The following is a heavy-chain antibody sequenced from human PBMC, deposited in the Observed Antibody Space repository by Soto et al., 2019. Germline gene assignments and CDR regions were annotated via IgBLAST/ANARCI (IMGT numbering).Heavy chain of an antibody. D-gene: IGHD2-15*01. J-gene: IGHJ4*02. CDR3: VRTSLVVAAATREDY. Sequence: EVQLVESGGGLVQPGESLRLSCAASGFTFSSYWMHWVRQAPGKGLVRVSRINSDGSSTSYAGSVKGRFTISRDNAKNTLYLQMNSLRAEDTAVYYCVRTSLVVAAATREDYWGQGTLVTVSS. CDR1: GFTFSSYW. CDR2: INSDGSST. V-gene: IGHV3-74*01.